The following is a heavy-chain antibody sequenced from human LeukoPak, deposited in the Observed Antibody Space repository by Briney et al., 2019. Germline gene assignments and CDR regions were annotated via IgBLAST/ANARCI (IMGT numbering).Heavy chain of an antibody. Sequence: GGSLRLSCAASGFLFSGYDMSWVRQAPGKGLEWVSYITSSSTTLYYADSVKGRFTISRDNAKNSLYLQMSSLRDEDTAVYYCARDLFDSSADYWGQGTRVTVSS. CDR1: GFLFSGYD. J-gene: IGHJ4*02. V-gene: IGHV3-48*02. D-gene: IGHD3-22*01. CDR3: ARDLFDSSADY. CDR2: ITSSSTTL.